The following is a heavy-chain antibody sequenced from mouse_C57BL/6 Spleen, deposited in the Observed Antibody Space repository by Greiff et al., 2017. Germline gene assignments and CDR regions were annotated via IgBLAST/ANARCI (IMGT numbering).Heavy chain of an antibody. CDR3: ARGGTTVVSRYFDV. J-gene: IGHJ1*03. V-gene: IGHV1-54*01. D-gene: IGHD1-1*01. Sequence: VQLKESGAELVRPGTSVKVSCKASGYAFTNYLIEWVKQRPGQGLEWIGVINPGSGGTYYNEKFKGKATLTADKSSSTAYMLLSSLTSEDSAVYFCARGGTTVVSRYFDVWGTGTTVTVSS. CDR2: INPGSGGT. CDR1: GYAFTNYL.